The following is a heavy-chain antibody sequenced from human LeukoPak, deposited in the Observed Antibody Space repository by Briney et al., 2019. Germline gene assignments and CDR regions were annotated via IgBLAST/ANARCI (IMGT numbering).Heavy chain of an antibody. CDR1: GGSISSYY. CDR2: IYYSGST. CDR3: ARQKDVVEYFDY. J-gene: IGHJ4*02. D-gene: IGHD3-3*01. V-gene: IGHV4-59*01. Sequence: SETLSLTCTVSGGSISSYYWGWIRQPPGKGLEWIGYIYYSGSTNYNPSLKSRVTISVDTSKNQFSLKLSSVTAADTAVYYCARQKDVVEYFDYWGQGTLVTVSS.